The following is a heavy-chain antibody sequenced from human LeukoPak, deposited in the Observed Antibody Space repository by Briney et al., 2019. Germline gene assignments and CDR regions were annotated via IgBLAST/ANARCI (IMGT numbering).Heavy chain of an antibody. CDR3: ARDGHDSSGYYPDY. Sequence: GASVKVSCKASGYTFTGYYMHWVRQAPGQGLEWMGWIKPNSGGINSAQKFQGRVTMTRDTSISTAYMELSGLRSDDTAVYYCARDGHDSSGYYPDYWGQGTLVTVSS. V-gene: IGHV1-2*02. J-gene: IGHJ4*02. D-gene: IGHD3-22*01. CDR2: IKPNSGGI. CDR1: GYTFTGYY.